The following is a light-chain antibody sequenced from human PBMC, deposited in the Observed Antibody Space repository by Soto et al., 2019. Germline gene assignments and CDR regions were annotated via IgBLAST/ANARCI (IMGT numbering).Light chain of an antibody. CDR3: HQNDSTPVT. CDR1: QSVSSSY. Sequence: EIVLTQSPGTLSLSPGERATLSCRASQSVSSSYLAWYQQKPGQAPRLLIYGASSRATGIPDRFSGSGSGTNFSLTISRLEHKDFAVYYCHQNDSTPVTFGQGTRLEIK. CDR2: GAS. J-gene: IGKJ5*01. V-gene: IGKV3-20*01.